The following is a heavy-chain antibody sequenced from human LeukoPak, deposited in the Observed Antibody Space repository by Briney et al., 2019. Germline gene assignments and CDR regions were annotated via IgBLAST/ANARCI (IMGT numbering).Heavy chain of an antibody. CDR2: ISGSGGST. CDR3: AKDRDSSGYYPDAFDI. J-gene: IGHJ3*02. D-gene: IGHD3-22*01. Sequence: PGGSLRLSCAASGFSFSNYAMSWVRQAPGKGLEWVSAISGSGGSTYYADSVKGRFTISRDNSKNTLYLQMNSLRAEDTAVYYCAKDRDSSGYYPDAFDIWGQGTMVTVSS. V-gene: IGHV3-23*01. CDR1: GFSFSNYA.